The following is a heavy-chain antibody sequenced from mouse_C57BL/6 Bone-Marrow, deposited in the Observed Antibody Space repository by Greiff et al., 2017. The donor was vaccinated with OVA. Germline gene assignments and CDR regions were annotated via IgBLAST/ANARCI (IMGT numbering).Heavy chain of an antibody. D-gene: IGHD5-5*01. CDR1: GYTFTSYW. J-gene: IGHJ2*01. CDR3: ADYPYYFDY. CDR2: IHPNSGST. Sequence: QVQLKESGAELVKPGASVKLSCKASGYTFTSYWMHWVKQRPGQGLEWIGMIHPNSGSTNYNEKFKSKATLTVDKSSSTAYMQLSSLTSEDSAVYYCADYPYYFDYWGQGTTLTVSS. V-gene: IGHV1-64*01.